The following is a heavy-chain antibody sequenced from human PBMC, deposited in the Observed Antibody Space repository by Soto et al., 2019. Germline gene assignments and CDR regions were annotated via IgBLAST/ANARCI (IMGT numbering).Heavy chain of an antibody. V-gene: IGHV4-61*01. D-gene: IGHD1-26*01. CDR3: AIAVSRWSGSRVGSFDF. J-gene: IGHJ4*01. CDR1: CGSVRSSSHY. Sequence: QVQLQESGPGLVKPSETLSLTCTVSCGSVRSSSHYWSWFRQPTGKGLEWMGYIFYSGTTKYNPSLKSRVTMSLDTYKTQCSMTMSSVTAADTDVYYGAIAVSRWSGSRVGSFDFWGHGTLVTVSS. CDR2: IFYSGTT.